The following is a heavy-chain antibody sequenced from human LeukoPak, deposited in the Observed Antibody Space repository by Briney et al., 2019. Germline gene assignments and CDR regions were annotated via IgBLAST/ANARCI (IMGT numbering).Heavy chain of an antibody. Sequence: GGSLRLSCAASGFTFSSYWMHWVRQAPGKGLVWVSRINSDGSSTSYADSVKGRFTNSRDNAKNSLYLQMNSLRAEDTALYYCARLPLDSSGYHDAFDIWGQGTMVTVSS. CDR2: INSDGSST. J-gene: IGHJ3*02. CDR3: ARLPLDSSGYHDAFDI. D-gene: IGHD3-22*01. V-gene: IGHV3-74*01. CDR1: GFTFSSYW.